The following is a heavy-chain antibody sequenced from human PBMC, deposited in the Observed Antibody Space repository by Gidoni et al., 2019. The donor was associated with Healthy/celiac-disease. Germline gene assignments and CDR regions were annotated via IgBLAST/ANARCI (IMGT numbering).Heavy chain of an antibody. V-gene: IGHV1-69*01. CDR2: IIPIYGTA. Sequence: QVQLVQSGAEVKKPGSSVKVSCKASGGTFSSYATSWVRQAPGQGLAWMGGIIPIYGTANYAQKFQGRVTITADESTSTAYMELSSLRSEDTAVYDCAREIGWFDPWGQGTLVTVSS. J-gene: IGHJ5*02. CDR1: GGTFSSYA. CDR3: AREIGWFDP.